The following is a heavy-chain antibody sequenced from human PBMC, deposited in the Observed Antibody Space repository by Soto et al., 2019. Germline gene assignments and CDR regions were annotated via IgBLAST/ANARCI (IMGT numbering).Heavy chain of an antibody. CDR3: ARGLDYGGNSATDY. V-gene: IGHV1-8*01. Sequence: QVQLVQSGAEVKKPGASVKVSCKASGYTFSSYDINWVRQATGQGLEWMGWMNPNSGNPGYAQKYQGRVTMTRNTSISTVYMELSSLRSEDTAVYYCARGLDYGGNSATDYWGQGTLVTVSS. CDR1: GYTFSSYD. D-gene: IGHD4-17*01. CDR2: MNPNSGNP. J-gene: IGHJ4*02.